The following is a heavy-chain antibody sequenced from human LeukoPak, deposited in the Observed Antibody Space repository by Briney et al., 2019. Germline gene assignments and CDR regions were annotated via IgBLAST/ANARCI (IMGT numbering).Heavy chain of an antibody. CDR2: IRAYNGNT. CDR3: ARKNYYDSSSSY. Sequence: ASVKVSCKASGYTFTSYGISWVRQAPGQGLEWKGWIRAYNGNTNYAQKLQGRVTMTTDTSTSTAYMELRSLRSHDTAVYYCARKNYYDSSSSYWGQGTLVTVSS. CDR1: GYTFTSYG. J-gene: IGHJ4*02. V-gene: IGHV1-18*01. D-gene: IGHD3-22*01.